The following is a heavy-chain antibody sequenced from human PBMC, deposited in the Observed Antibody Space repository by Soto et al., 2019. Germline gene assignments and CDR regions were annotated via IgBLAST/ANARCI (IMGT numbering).Heavy chain of an antibody. V-gene: IGHV3-53*02. CDR3: ATYTGLDY. Sequence: EVQLVETGGGLIQPGGSLRLSCAASGVTVSNNYMSWVRQAPGKGLEWVSLIYSGGSTFYVDSVKGRFTISRDNSKNTLFRQMNSLRVEDTAVYFCATYTGLDYWGQGTLVTVSS. CDR1: GVTVSNNY. CDR2: IYSGGST. J-gene: IGHJ4*02. D-gene: IGHD2-2*02.